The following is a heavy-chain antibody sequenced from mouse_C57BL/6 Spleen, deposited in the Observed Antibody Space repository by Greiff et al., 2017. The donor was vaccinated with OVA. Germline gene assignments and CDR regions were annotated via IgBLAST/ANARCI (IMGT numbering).Heavy chain of an antibody. CDR3: VRQNGNPSWFAY. CDR2: IRSKSNNYAT. J-gene: IGHJ3*01. V-gene: IGHV10-1*01. CDR1: GFSFNTYA. Sequence: EADGGLVQPKGSLKLSCAASGFSFNTYAMNWVRQAPGKGLEWVARIRSKSNNYATYYADSVKDRFTISRDDSESMLYLQMNNLKTEDTAMYYCVRQNGNPSWFAYWGQGTLVTVSA. D-gene: IGHD2-1*01.